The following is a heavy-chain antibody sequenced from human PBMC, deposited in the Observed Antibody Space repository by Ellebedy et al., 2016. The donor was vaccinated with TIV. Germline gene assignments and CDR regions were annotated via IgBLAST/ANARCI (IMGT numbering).Heavy chain of an antibody. CDR1: GGTFSSYA. V-gene: IGHV1-69*06. D-gene: IGHD1-26*01. Sequence: SVKVSCXASGGTFSSYAISWVRQAPGQGLEWMGGIIPIFGTENYAQKFQGRVTITADKSTSKAYMELSSLRSEDTAVYYCARDQGGSYYDMRFSYGMDVWGQGTTVTVSS. J-gene: IGHJ6*02. CDR3: ARDQGGSYYDMRFSYGMDV. CDR2: IIPIFGTE.